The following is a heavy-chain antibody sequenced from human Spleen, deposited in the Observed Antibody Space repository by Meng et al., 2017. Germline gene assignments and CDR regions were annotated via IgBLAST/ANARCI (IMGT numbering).Heavy chain of an antibody. CDR3: SRSPIDKYDLSALSLEY. CDR1: GFSFSYYS. J-gene: IGHJ4*02. D-gene: IGHD3-22*01. V-gene: IGHV3-66*02. CDR2: IYSGGNT. Sequence: GESLKISCAGSGFSFSYYSMNWVRQAPGKGLEWVSVIYSGGNTYYADSVKGRFTISRDNSKNSVFLHINSLRSADTAVYYCSRSPIDKYDLSALSLEYWGQGTLVTVSS.